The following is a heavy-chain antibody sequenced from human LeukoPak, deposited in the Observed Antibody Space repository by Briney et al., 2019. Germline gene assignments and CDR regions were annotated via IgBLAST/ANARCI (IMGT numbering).Heavy chain of an antibody. J-gene: IGHJ2*01. CDR2: ILNDGSAT. Sequence: GGSLRLSCAASGFTFSDYWMHWVRQVPGKGLVWVARILNDGSATTYADFVKGRFTISRDNAKNTLYLQMNSLRVEDTAVYYCAREADRAHNWYLDLWGRGTLVPVSS. CDR1: GFTFSDYW. V-gene: IGHV3-74*01. D-gene: IGHD3-16*02. CDR3: AREADRAHNWYLDL.